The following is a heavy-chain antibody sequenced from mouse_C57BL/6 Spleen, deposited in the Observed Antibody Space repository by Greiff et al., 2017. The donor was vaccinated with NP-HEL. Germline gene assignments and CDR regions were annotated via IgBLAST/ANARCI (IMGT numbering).Heavy chain of an antibody. Sequence: QVQLQQPGAELVRPGTSVKLSCKASGYTFTSYWMHWVKQRPGQGLEWIGVIDPSDSYTNYNQKFKGKATLTVDTSSSTAYMQLSSLTSEDSAVYYFARSYYGNYEWYFDVWGKGTTVTVSS. CDR1: GYTFTSYW. CDR2: IDPSDSYT. D-gene: IGHD2-1*01. V-gene: IGHV1-59*01. CDR3: ARSYYGNYEWYFDV. J-gene: IGHJ1*03.